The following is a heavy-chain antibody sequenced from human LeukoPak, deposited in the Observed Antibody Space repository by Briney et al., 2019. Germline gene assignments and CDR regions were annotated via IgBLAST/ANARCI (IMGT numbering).Heavy chain of an antibody. CDR1: GFSFRHAW. V-gene: IGHV3-74*01. CDR2: IKGDGSVT. CDR3: ARSDWFDP. Sequence: GGSLRLSCAASGFSFRHAWMHWVRQAPGKGLVWVSRIKGDGSVTVYADSVKGRFTISRDNAKNTLYLQMNSLRVEDTAVYYCARSDWFDPWGQGTLVTVSS. J-gene: IGHJ5*02. D-gene: IGHD3-3*01.